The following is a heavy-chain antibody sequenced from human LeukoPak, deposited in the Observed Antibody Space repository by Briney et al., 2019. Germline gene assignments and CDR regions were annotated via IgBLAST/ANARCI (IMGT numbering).Heavy chain of an antibody. CDR1: GFTVSSNY. CDR3: ARDASASLDY. CDR2: TKNKANSYTT. Sequence: GGSLRLSCAASGFTVSSNYMSWVRQAPGKGPEWVSRTKNKANSYTTQYAASVKGRFTVSRDDSKNSLSRQMNNLETEDTAVYYCARDASASLDYWGQGTLVTVSS. D-gene: IGHD2-2*01. V-gene: IGHV3-72*01. J-gene: IGHJ4*02.